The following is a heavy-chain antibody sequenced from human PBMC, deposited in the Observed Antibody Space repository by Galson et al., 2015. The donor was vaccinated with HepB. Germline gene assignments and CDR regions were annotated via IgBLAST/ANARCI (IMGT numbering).Heavy chain of an antibody. CDR3: AKDSRGAVAVAGHFDY. Sequence: SLRLSCAASGFTFSSYGMHWVRQAPGKGLEWVAVISYDGSNKYYADSVKGRFTISRDNSKNTLYLQMNSLRAEDTAVYYCAKDSRGAVAVAGHFDYWGQGTLVTVSS. J-gene: IGHJ4*02. D-gene: IGHD6-19*01. V-gene: IGHV3-30*18. CDR1: GFTFSSYG. CDR2: ISYDGSNK.